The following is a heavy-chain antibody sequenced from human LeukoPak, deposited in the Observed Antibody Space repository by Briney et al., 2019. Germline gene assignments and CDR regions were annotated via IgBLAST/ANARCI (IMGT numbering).Heavy chain of an antibody. CDR3: ARDSSGGWTYFDY. Sequence: PGSSLRLSCAASGFTFSGYAMHWVRQAPGKGLEWVAVISYDGSNKYYADSVKGRFTISRDNSKNTLYLHMNSLRAEDAAVYYCARDSSGGWTYFDYWGQGTLVTVSS. CDR1: GFTFSGYA. V-gene: IGHV3-30*04. CDR2: ISYDGSNK. J-gene: IGHJ4*02. D-gene: IGHD6-19*01.